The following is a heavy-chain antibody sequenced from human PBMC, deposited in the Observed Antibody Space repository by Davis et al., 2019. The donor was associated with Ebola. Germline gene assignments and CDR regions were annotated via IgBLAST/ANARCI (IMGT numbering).Heavy chain of an antibody. CDR3: ARDRYSDGSGYFFEQSH. D-gene: IGHD3-22*01. CDR2: IIPVFGIP. CDR1: ASTFRRHG. J-gene: IGHJ4*02. V-gene: IGHV1-69*13. Sequence: SVNVSCKASASTFRRHGISWVRQPPGQGLDWMGGIIPVFGIPKYAQKFQGRFTITADESTSTAYMELSSLRSEDTAVYYCARDRYSDGSGYFFEQSHWGQGTLVTVSS.